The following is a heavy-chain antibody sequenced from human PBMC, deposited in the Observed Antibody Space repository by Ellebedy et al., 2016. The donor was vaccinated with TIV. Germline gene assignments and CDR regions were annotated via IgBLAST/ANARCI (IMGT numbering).Heavy chain of an antibody. Sequence: SETLSLTCTVSGGSISSSSYYWGSIRQPPGKGLEWIGSIYYSGSTYYNPSLKSRVTISVDTSKNQFSLKLISVTAADTAVYYCARQLYSGYAFDYWGQGTLVTVSS. CDR3: ARQLYSGYAFDY. V-gene: IGHV4-39*01. CDR2: IYYSGST. D-gene: IGHD5-12*01. CDR1: GGSISSSSYY. J-gene: IGHJ4*02.